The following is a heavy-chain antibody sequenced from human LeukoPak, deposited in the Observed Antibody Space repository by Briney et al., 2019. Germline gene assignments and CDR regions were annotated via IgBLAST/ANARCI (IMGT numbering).Heavy chain of an antibody. CDR1: GYTFSGLY. J-gene: IGHJ5*02. Sequence: ASVKVSCKASGYTFSGLYLHWVRQAPGQGLEWMGWINPNSGRTNYAQKFQGRVTKTRDTSISTAYMELSRLRSDDTAVYYCAREYSSSDVWFDPWGQGTLVTVSS. D-gene: IGHD3-22*01. CDR2: INPNSGRT. CDR3: AREYSSSDVWFDP. V-gene: IGHV1-2*02.